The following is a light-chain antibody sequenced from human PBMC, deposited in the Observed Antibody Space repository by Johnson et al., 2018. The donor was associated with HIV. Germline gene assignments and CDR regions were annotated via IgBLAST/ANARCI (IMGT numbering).Light chain of an antibody. CDR3: ETWDSSLSGYYV. CDR1: SSNIGNNY. Sequence: QPVLTQPPSVSAAPGQKVTISCSGSSSNIGNNYVSWYQQVPRAAPKLLIYDNNKRPSGIPDRFSGSKSGTSATLGITGLQTGDEADYYCETWDSSLSGYYVFGTGTKLTVL. CDR2: DNN. V-gene: IGLV1-51*01. J-gene: IGLJ1*01.